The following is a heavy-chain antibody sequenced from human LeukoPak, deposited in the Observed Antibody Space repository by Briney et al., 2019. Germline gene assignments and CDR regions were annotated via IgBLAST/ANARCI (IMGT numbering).Heavy chain of an antibody. CDR2: ISSSSSYI. V-gene: IGHV3-21*01. CDR1: GFTFSSYS. D-gene: IGHD6-13*01. J-gene: IGHJ5*02. Sequence: PGGSLRLSCAASGFTFSSYSMNWVRPAPGKGLEWVSSISSSSSYIYYADSVKGRFTISRDNAKNSLYLQMNSLRAEDTAVYYCARDQGYSSSWYVRDNWFDPWGQGTLVTVSS. CDR3: ARDQGYSSSWYVRDNWFDP.